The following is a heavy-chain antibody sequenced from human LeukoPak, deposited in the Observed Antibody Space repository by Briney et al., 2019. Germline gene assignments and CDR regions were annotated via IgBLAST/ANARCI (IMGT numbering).Heavy chain of an antibody. CDR1: GGSISSYY. CDR2: IYTSGST. Sequence: SETLSLTCTVSGGSISSYYWSWLRQPAGKGLEWIGRIYTSGSTNYNPSLKSRVTMSVDTSKNQFSLKLSSVTAADTAVYYCARDDSTYSSSRGYYYYGMDVRGQGTTVTVSS. V-gene: IGHV4-4*07. D-gene: IGHD6-6*01. J-gene: IGHJ6*02. CDR3: ARDDSTYSSSRGYYYYGMDV.